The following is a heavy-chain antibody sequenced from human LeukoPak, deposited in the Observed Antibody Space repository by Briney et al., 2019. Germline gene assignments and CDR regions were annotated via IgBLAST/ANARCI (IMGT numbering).Heavy chain of an antibody. D-gene: IGHD5-12*01. J-gene: IGHJ4*02. CDR2: IYYSGST. V-gene: IGHV4-31*03. Sequence: PSQTLSLTCTVSGGSISSGGYYWSWIRQHPGKGLEWIGYIYYSGSTYYNPPLKSRVTISVDTSKNQFSLKLSSVTAADTAVYYCAARRRCSGYDSLWGQGTLVTVSS. CDR1: GGSISSGGYY. CDR3: AARRRCSGYDSL.